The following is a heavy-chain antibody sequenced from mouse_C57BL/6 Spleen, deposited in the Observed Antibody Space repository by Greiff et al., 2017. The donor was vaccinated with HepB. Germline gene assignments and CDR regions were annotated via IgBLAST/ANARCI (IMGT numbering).Heavy chain of an antibody. CDR2: IDPSDSYT. J-gene: IGHJ3*01. D-gene: IGHD1-1*01. CDR3: ARWGGNYGSFAY. CDR1: GYTFTSYW. V-gene: IGHV1-69*01. Sequence: QVQLQQPGAELVMPGASVKLSCKASGYTFTSYWMHWVKQRPGQGLEWIGEIDPSDSYTNYNQKFKGKSTLTVDKSSSTAYMQLSSLTSEDSAVYYCARWGGNYGSFAYWGQGTLVTVSA.